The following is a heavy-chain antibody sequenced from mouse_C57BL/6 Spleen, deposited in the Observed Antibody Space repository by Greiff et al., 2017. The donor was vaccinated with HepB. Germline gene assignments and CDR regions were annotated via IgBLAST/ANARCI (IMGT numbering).Heavy chain of an antibody. CDR2: ISGGGGKT. D-gene: IGHD4-1*01. J-gene: IGHJ1*03. Sequence: EVNVVESGGGLVKPGGSLKLSCAASGFTFSSYTMSWVRQTPEKRLEWVATISGGGGKTYYPDSVKGRFTISRDNAKNTLYLQMSSLRSEDTALYYCARTGPYWYFDVWGTGTTVTVSS. V-gene: IGHV5-9*01. CDR3: ARTGPYWYFDV. CDR1: GFTFSSYT.